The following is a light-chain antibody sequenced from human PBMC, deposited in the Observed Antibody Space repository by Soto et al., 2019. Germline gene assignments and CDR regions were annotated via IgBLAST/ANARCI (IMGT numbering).Light chain of an antibody. Sequence: QSVLTQPRSVSGSPGQSVTISCTGTSSDVGGYNYVSWYQQHPGKAPKLMIYDVSKRPSGVPDRFSGSKSGNTASLTISGLQAEDEADYYCCSYAGSYTFPVVFGRGTKLTVL. V-gene: IGLV2-11*01. CDR1: SSDVGGYNY. CDR2: DVS. J-gene: IGLJ2*01. CDR3: CSYAGSYTFPVV.